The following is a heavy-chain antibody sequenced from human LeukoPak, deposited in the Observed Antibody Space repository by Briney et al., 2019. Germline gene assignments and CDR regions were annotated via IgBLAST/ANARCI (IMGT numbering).Heavy chain of an antibody. D-gene: IGHD1-26*01. CDR2: INRDGSEK. V-gene: IGHV3-7*01. J-gene: IGHJ4*02. CDR3: ASLVGTTRAFDY. Sequence: GGSLRLSCAASGFTFSSYWMSWVRQAPGKGLEWVANINRDGSEKYYVDSVKGRFTISRDNAKNSLYLQMNSLRAEGTAVYYCASLVGTTRAFDYWGQGTLVTVSS. CDR1: GFTFSSYW.